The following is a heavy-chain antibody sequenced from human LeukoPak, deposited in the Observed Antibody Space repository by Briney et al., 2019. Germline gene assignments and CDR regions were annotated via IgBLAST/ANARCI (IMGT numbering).Heavy chain of an antibody. V-gene: IGHV3-33*01. D-gene: IGHD3-16*01. J-gene: IGHJ6*02. CDR2: IWYDGSNK. CDR3: ARGPPVFGYYYYGMDV. CDR1: GFTFSSYG. Sequence: GRSLRLSCAASGFTFSSYGMYWVRQAPGKGLEWVAVIWYDGSNKYYADSVKGRFTISRDNSKNTLYLQMNSLRAEDTAVYYCARGPPVFGYYYYGMDVWGQGTTVTVSS.